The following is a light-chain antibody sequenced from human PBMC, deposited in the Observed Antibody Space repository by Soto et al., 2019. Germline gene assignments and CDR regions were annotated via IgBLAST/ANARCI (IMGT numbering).Light chain of an antibody. V-gene: IGKV1-39*01. Sequence: IQRSRCASSLCSPVGDSVSVTCRASQSISSYLNWYQQKPGKAPEVLIHGASTLETGVPARFSASGSGTEFTLTISSLQPDDFATYYCQQYNRLWTFGQGTQVDIK. CDR3: QQYNRLWT. CDR1: QSISSY. J-gene: IGKJ1*01. CDR2: GAS.